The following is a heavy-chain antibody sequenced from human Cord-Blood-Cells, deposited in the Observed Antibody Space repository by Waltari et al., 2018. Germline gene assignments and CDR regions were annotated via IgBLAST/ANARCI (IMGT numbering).Heavy chain of an antibody. CDR1: GGTFSSYA. CDR3: ARGGSSSWYFDY. CDR2: IIPIFGTA. D-gene: IGHD6-13*01. V-gene: IGHV1-69*01. J-gene: IGHJ4*02. Sequence: KASGGTFSSYAISWVRQAPGQGLEWMGGIIPIFGTANYAQKFQGRVTITADESTSTAYMELSSLRSEDTAVYYCARGGSSSWYFDYWGQGTLVTVSS.